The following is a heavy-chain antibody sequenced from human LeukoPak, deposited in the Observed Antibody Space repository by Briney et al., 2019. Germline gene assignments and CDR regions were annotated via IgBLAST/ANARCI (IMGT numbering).Heavy chain of an antibody. Sequence: SETLSLTCRVSGYPIGLDYYWVWIRQAPGRGLQWIGGFHRGRIQYNSALKSRVTISIDSSKNQFSLRMWPVTAADTAFYFCARAPSSYESGNGYPNLGWLDPWGQGALVTVSS. J-gene: IGHJ5*02. D-gene: IGHD5-24*01. CDR2: FHRGRI. V-gene: IGHV4-38-2*02. CDR1: GYPIGLDYY. CDR3: ARAPSSYESGNGYPNLGWLDP.